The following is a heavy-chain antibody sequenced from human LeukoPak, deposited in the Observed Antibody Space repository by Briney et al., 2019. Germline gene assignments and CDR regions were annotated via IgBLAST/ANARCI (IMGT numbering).Heavy chain of an antibody. D-gene: IGHD2-2*01. CDR1: GFTFSHYT. J-gene: IGHJ6*02. CDR3: ARDMGYCDSTNCGHYYYGMDV. Sequence: GGSLRLSCGASGFTFSHYTMNWVRRAPGKGLEWVSSISSSSNYIYYADSVKGRFTISRDNAKNSLVLQMSSLRVGDTGVYYCARDMGYCDSTNCGHYYYGMDVWGQGTTVTVSS. V-gene: IGHV3-21*01. CDR2: ISSSSNYI.